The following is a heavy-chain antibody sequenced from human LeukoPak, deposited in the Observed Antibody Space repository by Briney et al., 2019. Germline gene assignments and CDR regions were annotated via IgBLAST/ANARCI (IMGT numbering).Heavy chain of an antibody. Sequence: GASVKVSCKASGYTFTGYYMHWVRQAPGQGLEWMGRINPNSGGTNYAQKFQGRVTMTRDTSISTAYMELSRLRSDDTAVYYCARGITTFGVALDAFDIWGQGTMVTVSS. V-gene: IGHV1-2*06. CDR2: INPNSGGT. J-gene: IGHJ3*02. CDR1: GYTFTGYY. D-gene: IGHD3-3*01. CDR3: ARGITTFGVALDAFDI.